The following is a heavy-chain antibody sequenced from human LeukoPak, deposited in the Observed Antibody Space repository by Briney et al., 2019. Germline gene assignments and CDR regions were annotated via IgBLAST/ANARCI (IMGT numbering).Heavy chain of an antibody. J-gene: IGHJ4*02. Sequence: GGSLRLSCAASGFTFSSYAMHWVRQAPGKGLEWVAVISYDGSNKYYADSVKGRFTISRDNSKNTLYLQMNSLRAEDTAVYYCARDRVGGGLFDYWGQGTLVTVSS. V-gene: IGHV3-30*04. D-gene: IGHD3-16*01. CDR2: ISYDGSNK. CDR3: ARDRVGGGLFDY. CDR1: GFTFSSYA.